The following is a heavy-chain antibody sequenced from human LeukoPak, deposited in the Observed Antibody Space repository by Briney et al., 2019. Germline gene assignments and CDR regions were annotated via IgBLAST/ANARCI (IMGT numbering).Heavy chain of an antibody. V-gene: IGHV4-30-4*02. CDR1: GDSISSGDYY. Sequence: SETLSLTCTVSGDSISSGDYYWSWIRQPPGKGLEWIGYIYYSGSTYYNPSLKSRVTISVDTSKNQFSLKLSSVTAADTAVYYCARALNYYDSSGYYERYYYYGMDVWGQGTTVTVSS. CDR2: IYYSGST. CDR3: ARALNYYDSSGYYERYYYYGMDV. J-gene: IGHJ6*02. D-gene: IGHD3-22*01.